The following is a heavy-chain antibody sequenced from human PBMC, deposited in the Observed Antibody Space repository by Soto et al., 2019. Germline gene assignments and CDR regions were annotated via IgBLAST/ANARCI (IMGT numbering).Heavy chain of an antibody. CDR2: IYSGGST. D-gene: IGHD3-3*01. CDR3: ARANYEGT. CDR1: GFTVSSNY. J-gene: IGHJ4*02. V-gene: IGHV3-66*01. Sequence: EVQLVESGGGLVQPGGSLRLSCAASGFTVSSNYMSWVRQAPGKGLEWVSVIYSGGSTYYADSVKGRVTISRDNSKNTLYLQMNSLIAADTAVYYCARANYEGTWGQGTLVTVSS.